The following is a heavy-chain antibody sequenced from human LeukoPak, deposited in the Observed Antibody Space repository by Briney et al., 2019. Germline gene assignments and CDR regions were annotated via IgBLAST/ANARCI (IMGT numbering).Heavy chain of an antibody. CDR2: ISSSSYI. Sequence: GGSLRLSCAASGFTFSSYSMNWVRQAPGKGLEWVSSISSSSYIYYADSVKGRFTISRDNAKNSLYLQMNSLRAEDTAVYYCARGIGRSSSWYALYYFDYWGQGPWSPSPQ. J-gene: IGHJ4*02. CDR3: ARGIGRSSSWYALYYFDY. D-gene: IGHD6-13*01. V-gene: IGHV3-21*01. CDR1: GFTFSSYS.